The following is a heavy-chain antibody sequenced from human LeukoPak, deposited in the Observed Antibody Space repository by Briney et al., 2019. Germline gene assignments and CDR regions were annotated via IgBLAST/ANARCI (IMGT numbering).Heavy chain of an antibody. CDR2: IYPGDSDA. CDR3: ARCGYSSYGMDV. J-gene: IGHJ6*02. Sequence: GESLKISCQGPGNYFTTNWIAWVRQVPGKGLEWMGIIYPGDSDARYSPSFQGQVTMSADKSISTASLQWSSLRASDSATYYCARCGYSSYGMDVWGQGTTVTVSS. D-gene: IGHD4-11*01. CDR1: GNYFTTNW. V-gene: IGHV5-51*01.